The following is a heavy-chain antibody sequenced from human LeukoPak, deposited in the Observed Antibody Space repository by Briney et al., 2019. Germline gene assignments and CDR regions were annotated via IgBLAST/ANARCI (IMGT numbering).Heavy chain of an antibody. J-gene: IGHJ4*02. CDR1: GGSISSYY. D-gene: IGHD1-26*01. CDR2: IYYSGST. CDR3: ARVRRPEWELHPYFDY. V-gene: IGHV4-59*01. Sequence: SETLSLTCTVSGGSISSYYWSWIRQPPGKGLEWIGYIYYSGSTNYNPSLKSRVTISVDTSKNQFSLKLSSVTAADTAVYYCARVRRPEWELHPYFDYWGQGTLVTVSS.